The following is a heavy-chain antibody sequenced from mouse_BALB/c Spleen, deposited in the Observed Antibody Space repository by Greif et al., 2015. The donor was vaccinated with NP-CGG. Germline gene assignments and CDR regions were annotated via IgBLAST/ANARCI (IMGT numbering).Heavy chain of an antibody. J-gene: IGHJ4*01. D-gene: IGHD2-10*02. CDR3: ARSVYGNLNYYAMDY. Sequence: EVKLMESGGGLVQPGGSRKLSCAASGFTFSSFGMHWVRQAPEKGLEWVAYISSGSSTIYYADTVKGRFTISRDNPKNALFLQVTSLRSEDTAMYYCARSVYGNLNYYAMDYWGQGTSVSVSS. CDR1: GFTFSSFG. CDR2: ISSGSSTI. V-gene: IGHV5-17*02.